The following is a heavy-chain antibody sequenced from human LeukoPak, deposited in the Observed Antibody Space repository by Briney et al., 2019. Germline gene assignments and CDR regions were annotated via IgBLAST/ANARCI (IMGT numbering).Heavy chain of an antibody. D-gene: IGHD1-14*01. Sequence: SETLSLTYTVSVYSISSGYYWGWIRQPPGKGLEWIGSIHHSGITCYNPSLKSRVTISVDTSKNQFSLRVDSVTAADTAVYYCARDLYDDNRCFDFWGQGILVTVSS. J-gene: IGHJ4*02. CDR1: VYSISSGYY. V-gene: IGHV4-38-2*02. CDR3: ARDLYDDNRCFDF. CDR2: IHHSGIT.